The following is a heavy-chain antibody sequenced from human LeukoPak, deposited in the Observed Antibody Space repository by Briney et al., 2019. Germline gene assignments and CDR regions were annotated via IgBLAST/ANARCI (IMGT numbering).Heavy chain of an antibody. CDR1: GYTFTSYY. J-gene: IGHJ4*02. Sequence: ASVKVSCKASGYTFTSYYMHWVRQAPGQGLEWMGIINPSGGSTSYAQKFQGRVTMTRDTSTSTVYMELNSLRSEDTAVYYCARDWNSGDGIDYWGQGTLVTVSS. V-gene: IGHV1-46*01. D-gene: IGHD1-7*01. CDR3: ARDWNSGDGIDY. CDR2: INPSGGST.